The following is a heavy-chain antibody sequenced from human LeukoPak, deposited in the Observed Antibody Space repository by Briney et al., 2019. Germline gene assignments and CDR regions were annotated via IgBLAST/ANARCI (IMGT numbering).Heavy chain of an antibody. CDR3: ARDSTVTTTGGYYYYYMDV. CDR2: ISSSGSTI. V-gene: IGHV3-11*04. J-gene: IGHJ6*03. CDR1: GYSISSGYY. D-gene: IGHD4-17*01. Sequence: KPSETLSLTCTVSGYSISSGYYWGWIRQPPGKGLEWVSYISSSGSTIYYADSVKGRFTISRDNAKNSLYLQMNSLRAEDTAVYYCARDSTVTTTGGYYYYYMDVWGKGTTVTISS.